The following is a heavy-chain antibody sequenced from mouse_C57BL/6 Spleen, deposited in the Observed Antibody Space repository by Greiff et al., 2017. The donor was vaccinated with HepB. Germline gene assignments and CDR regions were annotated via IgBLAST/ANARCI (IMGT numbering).Heavy chain of an antibody. D-gene: IGHD2-4*01. CDR3: TNIYYYYDGWYFDV. Sequence: EVQLVESGEGLVKPGGSLKLSCAASGFTFSSYAMSWVRQTPEKRLEWVAYISSGGDYIYYADPVKGRFTISRDNARNNLYLQMSSVKSEETAMYYCTNIYYYYDGWYFDVWGTGTTVTVAS. J-gene: IGHJ1*03. CDR1: GFTFSSYA. CDR2: ISSGGDYI. V-gene: IGHV5-9-1*02.